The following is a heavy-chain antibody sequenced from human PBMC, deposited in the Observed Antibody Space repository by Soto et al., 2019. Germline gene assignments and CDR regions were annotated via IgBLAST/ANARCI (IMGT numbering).Heavy chain of an antibody. J-gene: IGHJ4*02. CDR2: ISGSGGST. V-gene: IGHV3-23*01. CDR3: AKERKQGLLNAVYFDY. Sequence: EVQLLESGGGLVQPGGSLRLSCAASGFTFSSYAMSWVRQAPGNGLEWVSAISGSGGSTYYADSVNGRFTIYSDNSKNTLYLQMNSLRAEDTAVYYCAKERKQGLLNAVYFDYCGEGPLVNVSS. D-gene: IGHD6-19*01. CDR1: GFTFSSYA.